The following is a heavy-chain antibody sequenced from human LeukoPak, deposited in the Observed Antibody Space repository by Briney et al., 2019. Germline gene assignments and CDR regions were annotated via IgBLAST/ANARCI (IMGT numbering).Heavy chain of an antibody. Sequence: GESLKISCKGSGYSFTSYWIGWVRQMPGKALEWMGMICPGDSNSRYSPSFQGQVTLSADQSITTAYLQWSSLKASDTAMYYCARPLDYYDSSGYYGYWGQGTLVTVSS. J-gene: IGHJ4*02. D-gene: IGHD3-22*01. CDR1: GYSFTSYW. CDR2: ICPGDSNS. CDR3: ARPLDYYDSSGYYGY. V-gene: IGHV5-51*01.